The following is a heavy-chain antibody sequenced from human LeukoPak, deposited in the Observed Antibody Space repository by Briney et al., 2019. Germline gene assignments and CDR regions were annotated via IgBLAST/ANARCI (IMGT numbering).Heavy chain of an antibody. CDR2: ISSSSSYI. D-gene: IGHD6-19*01. Sequence: GGSLRLSCAASGFTFSSYSMNWVRQAPGKGLEWVSSISSSSSYIYYADSVKGRFTISRDNAKNSLYLQMNSLRAEDTAVYYCATDPSGVGALDIWGQGTMVTVSS. CDR3: ATDPSGVGALDI. J-gene: IGHJ3*02. CDR1: GFTFSSYS. V-gene: IGHV3-21*01.